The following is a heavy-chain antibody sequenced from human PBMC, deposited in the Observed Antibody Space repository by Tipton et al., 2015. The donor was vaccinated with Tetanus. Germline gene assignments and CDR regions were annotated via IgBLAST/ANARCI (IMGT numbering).Heavy chain of an antibody. V-gene: IGHV4-59*01. Sequence: TLSLTCTVSGGSISSYYWSWIRQPPGKGLEWIGYIYYSGSTNYNPSLKSRVTISVDTSKNQFPLKLSSVTAADTAVYYCARDGSAAGTDDYYYGMDVWGQGTTVTVSS. CDR2: IYYSGST. CDR1: GGSISSYY. J-gene: IGHJ6*02. D-gene: IGHD6-13*01. CDR3: ARDGSAAGTDDYYYGMDV.